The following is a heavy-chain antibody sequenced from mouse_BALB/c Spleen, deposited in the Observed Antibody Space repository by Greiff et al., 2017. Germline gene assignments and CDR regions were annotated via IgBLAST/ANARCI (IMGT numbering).Heavy chain of an antibody. CDR2: ISDGGSYT. D-gene: IGHD1-1*01. CDR1: GFTFSDYY. CDR3: ARDRGLLRYPYAMDY. Sequence: EVKLVESGGGLVKPGGSLKLSCAASGFTFSDYYMYWVRQTPEKRLEWVATISDGGSYTYYPDSVKGRFTISRDNAKNNLYLQMSSLKSEDTAMYYCARDRGLLRYPYAMDYWGQGTSVTVSS. J-gene: IGHJ4*01. V-gene: IGHV5-4*02.